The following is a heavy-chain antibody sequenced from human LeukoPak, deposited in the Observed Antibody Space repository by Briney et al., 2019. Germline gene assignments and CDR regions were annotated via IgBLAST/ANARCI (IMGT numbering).Heavy chain of an antibody. J-gene: IGHJ4*02. CDR1: GGSFSGYY. V-gene: IGHV4-34*01. Sequence: SETLSLTCAVHGGSFSGYYWSWIRQPPGKGLEWIGEINHSGSTNYNPSLKSRVTISVDTSKNQFSLKLSSVTAADTAVYYCARGRVVATAIDYWGQGTLVTVSS. D-gene: IGHD5-12*01. CDR2: INHSGST. CDR3: ARGRVVATAIDY.